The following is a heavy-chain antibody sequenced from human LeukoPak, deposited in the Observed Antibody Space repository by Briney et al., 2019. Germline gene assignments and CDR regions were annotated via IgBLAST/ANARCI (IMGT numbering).Heavy chain of an antibody. D-gene: IGHD3-3*01. CDR2: INPNSGGT. CDR3: ARNTIFGVVDRNFDY. CDR1: GYTFTGYY. J-gene: IGHJ4*02. Sequence: ASVKVSCKASGYTFTGYYMHWVRQAPGQGLEWMGWINPNSGGTNYAQKFQGRVTMTRDTSISTAYMELSRLRSDDTAVYYCARNTIFGVVDRNFDYWGQGTLVTVSS. V-gene: IGHV1-2*02.